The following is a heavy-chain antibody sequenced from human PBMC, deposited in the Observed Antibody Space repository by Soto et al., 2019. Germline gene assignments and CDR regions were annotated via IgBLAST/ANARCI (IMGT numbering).Heavy chain of an antibody. J-gene: IGHJ5*02. D-gene: IGHD2-15*01. Sequence: QITLKESGPTLAKPTQTLTLNCTFSGFSLTTSGMGVGWIRQPPGNALEWLALIYWDDDKRYTPSLKSRLSTTKETAQLQVVLTMTTMDPLDTAIYYCVHRRRLCDSGSCYYSWFDPWGQGALVTVSS. V-gene: IGHV2-5*02. CDR2: IYWDDDK. CDR1: GFSLTTSGMG. CDR3: VHRRRLCDSGSCYYSWFDP.